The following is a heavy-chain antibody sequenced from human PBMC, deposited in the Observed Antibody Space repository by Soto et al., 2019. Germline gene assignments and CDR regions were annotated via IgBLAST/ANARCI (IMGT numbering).Heavy chain of an antibody. Sequence: GGSLRLSCAASGFTFSSYAMSWVRQAPGKGLEWVSAISGSGGSTYYADSVKGRFTISRDNSKNTLYLQMNSLRAEDTAVYYFAKDYRLFFFGPSAFDIWGQGTMVTVSS. V-gene: IGHV3-23*01. J-gene: IGHJ3*02. CDR3: AKDYRLFFFGPSAFDI. CDR1: GFTFSSYA. D-gene: IGHD3-22*01. CDR2: ISGSGGST.